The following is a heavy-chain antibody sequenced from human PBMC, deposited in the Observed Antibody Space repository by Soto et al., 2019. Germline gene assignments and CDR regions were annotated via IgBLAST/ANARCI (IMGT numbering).Heavy chain of an antibody. V-gene: IGHV1-2*02. CDR1: GYTFTAYY. CDR3: ARDPRRNYLSDVLEEYPNGLVDYSGMNV. J-gene: IGHJ6*02. Sequence: QVQLVQSGAEVKKPGASLTVSCKASGYTFTAYYMHWVRQAPGQGLEWMGGINCDSGDTHYAQEFQDRVTRTRYTSINTAYMELSSLKSDETAVYYCARDPRRNYLSDVLEEYPNGLVDYSGMNVWGRGTTVTVSS. CDR2: INCDSGDT. D-gene: IGHD2-8*01.